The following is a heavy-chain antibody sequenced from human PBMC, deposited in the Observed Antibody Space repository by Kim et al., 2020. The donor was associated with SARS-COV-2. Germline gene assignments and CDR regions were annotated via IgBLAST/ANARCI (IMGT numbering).Heavy chain of an antibody. J-gene: IGHJ4*02. D-gene: IGHD2-8*01. Sequence: PSLKGRVTIAVDTSKNQFSLKLSSVTAADTAVYYCARALATMVYAAHFDYWGQGTLVTVSS. CDR3: ARALATMVYAAHFDY. V-gene: IGHV4-31*02.